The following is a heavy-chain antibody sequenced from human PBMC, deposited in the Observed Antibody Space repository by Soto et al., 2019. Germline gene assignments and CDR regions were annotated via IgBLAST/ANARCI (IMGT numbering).Heavy chain of an antibody. J-gene: IGHJ4*02. CDR2: IYPGDSDT. V-gene: IGHV5-51*01. CDR1: GYSFTSYW. Sequence: SLKISCKGSGYSFTSYWIGWVRQMPGKGLEWMGIIYPGDSDTRYSPSFQGQVTISADKSISTAYLQWSSLKASDTAMYYCATTREWLVDEYYFDYWGQGTLVTVSS. D-gene: IGHD6-19*01. CDR3: ATTREWLVDEYYFDY.